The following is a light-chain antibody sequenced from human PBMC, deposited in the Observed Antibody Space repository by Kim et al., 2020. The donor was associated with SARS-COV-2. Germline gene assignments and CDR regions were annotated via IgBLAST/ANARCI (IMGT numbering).Light chain of an antibody. Sequence: VALGQTVRIKCQGDSLRTYYATWDQQKPGQAPKVVIYGKDNRPSGVPDRFSGSSSGNTAYLTITGTQAGDEADYYCNSRDSNDYVVFGGGTKVTVL. J-gene: IGLJ2*01. CDR3: NSRDSNDYVV. CDR2: GKD. CDR1: SLRTYY. V-gene: IGLV3-19*01.